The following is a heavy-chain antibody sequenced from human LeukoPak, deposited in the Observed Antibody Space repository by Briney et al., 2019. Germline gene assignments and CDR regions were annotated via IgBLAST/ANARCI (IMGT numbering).Heavy chain of an antibody. CDR2: ISSSGRTI. CDR1: GFTFSDYC. V-gene: IGHV3-11*04. D-gene: IGHD2-2*01. J-gene: IGHJ4*02. CDR3: ARADCSSTSCYEFDH. Sequence: GGSLRLSCAASGFTFSDYCMSWVRQAPGKGLDWVSYISSSGRTIYYAGSVKGRLTISRDNAKNSLYLQMNNLRAEDTAVYYCARADCSSTSCYEFDHWGQGTLVIVSS.